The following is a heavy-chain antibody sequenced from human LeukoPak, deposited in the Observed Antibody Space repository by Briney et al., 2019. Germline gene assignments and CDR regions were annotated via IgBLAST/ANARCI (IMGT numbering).Heavy chain of an antibody. CDR1: GGAISYYY. D-gene: IGHD6-6*01. V-gene: IGHV4-59*01. CDR3: ARAGSSSGYYYMDV. Sequence: SETLSLTCTVSGGAISYYYWSWIRQPPGKGLEWIGYIYYSGSTNYNPSLKSRVTISVDTSKNQFSLKLSSVTAADTAVYYCARAGSSSGYYYMDVWGKGTTVTVSS. J-gene: IGHJ6*03. CDR2: IYYSGST.